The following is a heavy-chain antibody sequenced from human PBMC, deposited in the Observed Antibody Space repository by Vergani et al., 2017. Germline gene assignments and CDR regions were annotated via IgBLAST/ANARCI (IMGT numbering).Heavy chain of an antibody. Sequence: EVHLEESGGGLVQPGGSLRLSCAAPGFTFGDYYMAGIRLAPGKGLDWVASIKRDGTETFYVDSVKGRCTISRDNAKTTLYLQMNSLRDEDRGVYYCARISGGSPPYLHFWGQGTLVTVAS. CDR3: ARISGGSPPYLHF. D-gene: IGHD2-15*01. CDR1: GFTFGDYY. J-gene: IGHJ1*01. CDR2: IKRDGTET. V-gene: IGHV3-7*01.